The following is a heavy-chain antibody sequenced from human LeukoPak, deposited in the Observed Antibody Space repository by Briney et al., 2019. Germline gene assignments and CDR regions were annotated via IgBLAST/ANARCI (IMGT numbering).Heavy chain of an antibody. CDR2: ISGRGDTT. D-gene: IGHD2-21*02. Sequence: GGSMRLSCAASGSTFDSYAMSWVRQAPGKGLEWVSAISGRGDTTYYADSMKGRFTISRDNSKDTLYLQMSSLRAEDTAVYYCAKPPTTYCGGDCFWNYWGQGTLVTVSS. CDR3: AKPPTTYCGGDCFWNY. CDR1: GSTFDSYA. J-gene: IGHJ4*02. V-gene: IGHV3-23*01.